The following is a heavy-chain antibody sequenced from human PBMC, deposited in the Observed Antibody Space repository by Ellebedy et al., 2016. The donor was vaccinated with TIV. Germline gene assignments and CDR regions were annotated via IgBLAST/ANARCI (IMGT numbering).Heavy chain of an antibody. CDR2: IGNSGTT. J-gene: IGHJ4*02. V-gene: IGHV3-23*01. D-gene: IGHD5-12*01. CDR3: ARNRGYSGYDVHPHTQYYFDY. CDR1: GFTFSNYA. Sequence: GGSLRLSCAASGFTFSNYAMSWVRQAPGKGLEWVLAIGNSGTTYYTDPVKGRFTISRDNAKNSLYLQMNSLRDEDTAVYYCARNRGYSGYDVHPHTQYYFDYWGQGTLVTVSS.